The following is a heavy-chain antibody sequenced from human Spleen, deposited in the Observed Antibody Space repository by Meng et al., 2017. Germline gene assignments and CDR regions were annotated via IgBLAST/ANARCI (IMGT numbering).Heavy chain of an antibody. D-gene: IGHD6-13*01. J-gene: IGHJ6*02. CDR1: GFTFSSYS. CDR2: ISSGGSTI. CDR3: ATKFAGGSWFSYYYGMDV. Sequence: LSLTCAASGFTFSSYSMNWVRQAPGKGLEWVSYISSGGSTIYYADSVKGRFTISRDNAKNSLYLQMNSLRAEDTAVYYCATKFAGGSWFSYYYGMDVWGQGTTVTVSS. V-gene: IGHV3-48*04.